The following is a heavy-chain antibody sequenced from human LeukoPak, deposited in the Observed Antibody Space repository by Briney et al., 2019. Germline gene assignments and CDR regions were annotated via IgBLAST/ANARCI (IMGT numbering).Heavy chain of an antibody. V-gene: IGHV1-58*02. Sequence: SVKVSCKASGFTFTSSAMQWVRQARRQRLEWIGWIVVGSGNTNYAQKFQERVTITRDMSTSTAYMELSSLRSEDTAVYYCAAGRGGWDIVVDNWFDPWGQGTLVTVSS. D-gene: IGHD2-15*01. J-gene: IGHJ5*02. CDR3: AAGRGGWDIVVDNWFDP. CDR2: IVVGSGNT. CDR1: GFTFTSSA.